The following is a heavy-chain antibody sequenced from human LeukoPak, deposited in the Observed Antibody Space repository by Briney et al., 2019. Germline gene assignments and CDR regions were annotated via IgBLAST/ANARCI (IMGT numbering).Heavy chain of an antibody. V-gene: IGHV1-2*02. CDR1: GYTFTGYY. Sequence: ASVKVSCKASGYTFTGYYMHWVRQAPGQGLEWMGWINPNSGGTNYAQKFQGRVTMTRDTSISTAYMELSRLRSDDTAVYYCARDSGYSSGWYINRPHWFDYGGKETLVTVSS. CDR2: INPNSGGT. D-gene: IGHD6-19*01. CDR3: ARDSGYSSGWYINRPHWFDY. J-gene: IGHJ4*02.